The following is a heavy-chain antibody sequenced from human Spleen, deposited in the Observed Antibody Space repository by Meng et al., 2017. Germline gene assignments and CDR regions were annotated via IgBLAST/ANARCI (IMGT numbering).Heavy chain of an antibody. CDR1: GGSISSGGYY. D-gene: IGHD3-9*01. Sequence: QVRRQESVPGLVKPSQTLSLTCTVSGGSISSGGYYWSWIRQHPGKGLEWIGYIHDSGSTYYNPSLKSRVTISADTSKNQFSLKLSSVTAADTAVYYCASTGYSTNYYFDYWGQGTLVTVSS. J-gene: IGHJ4*02. CDR2: IHDSGST. V-gene: IGHV4-31*04. CDR3: ASTGYSTNYYFDY.